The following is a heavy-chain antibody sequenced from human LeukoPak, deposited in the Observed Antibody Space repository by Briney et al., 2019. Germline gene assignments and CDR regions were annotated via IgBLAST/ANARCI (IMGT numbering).Heavy chain of an antibody. D-gene: IGHD3-16*01. Sequence: PSETLSLTCAVYGGSFSVYYWSWIRQPPGKGLEWIGEINHSGSTNYNPSLKSRVTISVDTSKNQFSLKLSSVTAADTAVYYCARLGMGLDYWGQGTLVTVSS. CDR2: INHSGST. V-gene: IGHV4-34*01. CDR1: GGSFSVYY. J-gene: IGHJ4*02. CDR3: ARLGMGLDY.